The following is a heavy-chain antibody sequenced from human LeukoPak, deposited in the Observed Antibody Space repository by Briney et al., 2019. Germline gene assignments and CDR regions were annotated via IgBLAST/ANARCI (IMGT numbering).Heavy chain of an antibody. CDR1: GYTFTGYY. J-gene: IGHJ6*02. V-gene: IGHV1-2*04. D-gene: IGHD1-1*01. CDR2: INPNSGGT. Sequence: ASVKVSCKASGYTFTGYYMHWVRQAPGQGLEWMGWINPNSGGTNYAQKFQGWVTMTRDTSISTAYMELSRLRSDDTAVYYCAREPTYNWNRTYCYYYGMDVWGQGTTVTVSS. CDR3: AREPTYNWNRTYCYYYGMDV.